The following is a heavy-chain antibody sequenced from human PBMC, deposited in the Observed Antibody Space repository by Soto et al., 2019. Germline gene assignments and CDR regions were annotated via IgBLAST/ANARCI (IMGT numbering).Heavy chain of an antibody. CDR2: IKSKTYGGTT. J-gene: IGHJ4*02. CDR1: GFTFSNAW. D-gene: IGHD3-10*01. CDR3: TTEWSSGVVRGVIIRNDY. Sequence: GGSLRLSCAASGFTFSNAWMNWVRQAPGKGLEWVGRIKSKTYGGTTDYAAPVKGRFTISRDDSKNTLYLQMNSLKTEDTAVYYCTTEWSSGVVRGVIIRNDYWGQGTLVTVSS. V-gene: IGHV3-15*07.